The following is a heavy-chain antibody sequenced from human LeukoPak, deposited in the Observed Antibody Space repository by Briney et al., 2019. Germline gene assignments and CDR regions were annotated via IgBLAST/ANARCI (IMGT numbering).Heavy chain of an antibody. Sequence: PGGSLRLSCAASGFTFSSYSMNWVRQAPGKGLEWVSSISSSSSYIYYADSVKGRFTISRDNAKNSLYLQMNSLRAEDTAVYYCARDGRIAAAGTALQPSPEYFQHWGQGTLVTVSS. V-gene: IGHV3-21*01. CDR1: GFTFSSYS. J-gene: IGHJ1*01. CDR2: ISSSSSYI. CDR3: ARDGRIAAAGTALQPSPEYFQH. D-gene: IGHD6-13*01.